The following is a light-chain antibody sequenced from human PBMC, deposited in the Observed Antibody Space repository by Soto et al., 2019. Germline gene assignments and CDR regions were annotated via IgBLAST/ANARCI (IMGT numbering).Light chain of an antibody. CDR2: GNS. CDR3: QSYDSSHVV. CDR1: SSNIGAGYD. V-gene: IGLV1-40*01. Sequence: QDVVTQPPSVSGAPGQRVTISCTGSSSNIGAGYDVHWYQQLPGTAPKLLIYGNSNRPSGVPDRFSGSKSGTSASLAITGLQAEDEADYYCQSYDSSHVVFGGGTKLTVL. J-gene: IGLJ2*01.